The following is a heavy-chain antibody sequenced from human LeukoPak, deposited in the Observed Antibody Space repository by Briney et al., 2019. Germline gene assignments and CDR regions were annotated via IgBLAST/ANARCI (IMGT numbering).Heavy chain of an antibody. CDR1: GGSFSGYY. J-gene: IGHJ5*02. Sequence: SETLSLTCAVYGGSFSGYYWSWIRQPPGKGLEWIGEINHSGSTNYNPSLKSRVTISVDTSKNQFSLKLSSVTAADTAVYYCARVFRLWFGEFDPWGQGTLATVSS. CDR3: ARVFRLWFGEFDP. CDR2: INHSGST. D-gene: IGHD3-10*01. V-gene: IGHV4-34*01.